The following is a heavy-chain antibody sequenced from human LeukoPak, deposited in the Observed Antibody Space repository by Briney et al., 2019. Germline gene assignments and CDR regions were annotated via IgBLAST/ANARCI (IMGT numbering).Heavy chain of an antibody. V-gene: IGHV1-2*02. CDR2: INPNSGGT. D-gene: IGHD3-22*01. J-gene: IGHJ4*02. Sequence: ASVKVSCKASGYTFTGYYMHWVRQAPGQGLEWMGWINPNSGGTNYAQKFQGMVTMTRDTSISTAYMELSRLRSDDTAVYYCARGFSYYYDSSGYYDYEFDYWGQGTLVTVSS. CDR1: GYTFTGYY. CDR3: ARGFSYYYDSSGYYDYEFDY.